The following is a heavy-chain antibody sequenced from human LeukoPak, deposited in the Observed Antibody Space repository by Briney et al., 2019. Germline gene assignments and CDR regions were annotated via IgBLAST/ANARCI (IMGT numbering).Heavy chain of an antibody. J-gene: IGHJ3*02. V-gene: IGHV4-4*02. Sequence: SGTLSLTCAVSGGSISSSNRWSWVRQPPGKGLEWIGEIYHSGSTNYNPSLKSRVTISVDTSKNQFSLKLSSVTAADTAVYYCARGKYSGYEHDAFDIWGQGTMVTVSS. CDR2: IYHSGST. CDR3: ARGKYSGYEHDAFDI. CDR1: GGSISSSNR. D-gene: IGHD5-12*01.